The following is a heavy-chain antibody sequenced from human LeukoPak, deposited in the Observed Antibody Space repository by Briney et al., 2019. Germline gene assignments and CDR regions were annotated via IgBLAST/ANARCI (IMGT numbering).Heavy chain of an antibody. CDR2: VFDSGST. V-gene: IGHV4-59*07. CDR1: GPSFSTNY. J-gene: IGHJ6*03. D-gene: IGHD1-1*01. Sequence: SDTLSLTCSVSGPSFSTNYGSWIREPPGRGVEGIGYVFDSGSTNYNPSLKSRVTISVDTSTKQFSLRLSSLTAADTAVYYCARLYQKSKWKYYYYYMDVWGKGTAVTVSS. CDR3: ARLYQKSKWKYYYYYMDV.